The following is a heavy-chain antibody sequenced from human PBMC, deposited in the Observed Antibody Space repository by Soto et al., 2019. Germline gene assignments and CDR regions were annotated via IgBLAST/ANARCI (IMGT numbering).Heavy chain of an antibody. CDR1: GYTFTSYA. CDR3: ARARGYSYAMDV. Sequence: GASVKVSCKASGYTFTSYAMHWVRQAPGQRLEWMGWINAGNGNTKYSQKFQDRVTMTRDTSASTVYMELSSLKSEDTAVCYCARARGYSYAMDVWGQGTTVTVSS. CDR2: INAGNGNT. J-gene: IGHJ6*02. V-gene: IGHV1-3*01. D-gene: IGHD5-18*01.